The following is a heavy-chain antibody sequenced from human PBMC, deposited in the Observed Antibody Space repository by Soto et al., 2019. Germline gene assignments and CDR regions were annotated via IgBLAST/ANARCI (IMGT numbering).Heavy chain of an antibody. J-gene: IGHJ4*02. CDR2: IIPILGIA. CDR3: ARQGYSSSLGTGIAY. CDR1: GGTFSSYT. D-gene: IGHD6-13*01. Sequence: QVQLVQSGAEVKKPGSSVKVSCKASGGTFSSYTISWVRQAPGQRLEWMGRIIPILGIANYAQKFQGRVTITADKSTSTAYIDLSSLRFEDTAVYYCARQGYSSSLGTGIAYWGQGTLVTVSS. V-gene: IGHV1-69*02.